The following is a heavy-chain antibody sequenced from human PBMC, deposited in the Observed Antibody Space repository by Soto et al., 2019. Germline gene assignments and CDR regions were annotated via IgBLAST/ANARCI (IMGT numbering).Heavy chain of an antibody. D-gene: IGHD4-17*01. J-gene: IGHJ6*02. V-gene: IGHV3-30-3*01. Sequence: PGGSLRLACAASGFTFSSYAMHWVRQAPGKGLEWVAVISYDGSNKYYADSVKGRFTISRDNSKNTLYLQMNSLRAEDTAVYYCARDGTVTDYYYYGMDVWGQGTTVTVSS. CDR3: ARDGTVTDYYYYGMDV. CDR1: GFTFSSYA. CDR2: ISYDGSNK.